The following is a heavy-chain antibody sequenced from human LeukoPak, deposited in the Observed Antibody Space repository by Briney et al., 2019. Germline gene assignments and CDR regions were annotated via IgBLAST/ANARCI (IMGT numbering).Heavy chain of an antibody. CDR1: GFTFSSYE. D-gene: IGHD3-10*02. CDR3: AELGITMIGGV. V-gene: IGHV3-48*03. J-gene: IGHJ6*04. Sequence: GGSLRLSCAASGFTFSSYEMNWVRQAPGKGLEGVSYISSSGSTIYYADSVKGRFTISRHNAKNSLYLQMNSLRAEDTAVYYCAELGITMIGGVWGKGTTVTISS. CDR2: ISSSGSTI.